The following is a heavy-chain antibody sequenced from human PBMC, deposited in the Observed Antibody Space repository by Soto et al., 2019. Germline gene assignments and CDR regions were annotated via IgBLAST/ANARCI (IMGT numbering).Heavy chain of an antibody. V-gene: IGHV1-8*01. D-gene: IGHD3-9*01. CDR2: MNPNSGNT. Sequence: ASVKVSCKASGYTFTSYDINWVRQATGQGLEWMGWMNPNSGNTGYAQKFQGRVTMTRNTSIRTAYMELSSLRSEDTAVYYCARASTRDILTGYYRWFDPWGQGTLVTVSS. J-gene: IGHJ5*02. CDR3: ARASTRDILTGYYRWFDP. CDR1: GYTFTSYD.